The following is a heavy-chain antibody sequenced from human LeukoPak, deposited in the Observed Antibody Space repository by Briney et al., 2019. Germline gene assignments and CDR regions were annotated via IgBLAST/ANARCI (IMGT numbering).Heavy chain of an antibody. CDR1: GGSISSSSYY. J-gene: IGHJ4*02. V-gene: IGHV4-39*01. D-gene: IGHD3-3*01. CDR2: IYYSGST. CDR3: ARQHTIFGVVTLYFDY. Sequence: SETLSLTCTVSGGSISSSSYYWGWIRQPPGKGLEWIGSIYYSGSTYYNPSLKSRGTISVDTSKNQFSLKLSSVTAADTAVYYCARQHTIFGVVTLYFDYWGQGTLVTVSS.